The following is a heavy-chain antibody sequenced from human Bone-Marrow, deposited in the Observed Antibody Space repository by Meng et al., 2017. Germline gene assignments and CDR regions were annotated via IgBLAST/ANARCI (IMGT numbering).Heavy chain of an antibody. J-gene: IGHJ4*02. Sequence: EVALVELWVGVVQTGGSLRLSCAASGFSFSSYAMSWVRHTPGKGLEWVAALSGGGFTTYYADSVKGRFTISRHNFKNTLYLQMNSLRAEDTALYYCAKYSYGLGDYFDYWGQGALVTVSS. CDR2: LSGGGFTT. CDR1: GFSFSSYA. CDR3: AKYSYGLGDYFDY. D-gene: IGHD5-18*01. V-gene: IGHV3-23*04.